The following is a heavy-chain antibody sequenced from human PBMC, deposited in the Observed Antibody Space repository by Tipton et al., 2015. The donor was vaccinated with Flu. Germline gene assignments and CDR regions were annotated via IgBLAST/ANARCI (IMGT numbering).Heavy chain of an antibody. Sequence: TLSLTCTVSGGSISSGGYYWSWIRQHPGKGLEWIGYIYYSGSTYYNPSLKSRVTISVDTSKNQFSLKLSSVTAADTAVYYCARFIAAAADYWGQGTLVTVSS. J-gene: IGHJ4*02. V-gene: IGHV4-31*03. CDR3: ARFIAAAADY. D-gene: IGHD6-13*01. CDR1: GGSISSGGYY. CDR2: IYYSGST.